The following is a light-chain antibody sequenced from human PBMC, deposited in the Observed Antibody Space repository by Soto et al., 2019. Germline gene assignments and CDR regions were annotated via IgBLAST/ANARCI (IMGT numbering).Light chain of an antibody. Sequence: EIVLTQSPGTLSLSPGERATLSCRASQSVSSSYLAWYQQKPGQAPRLLIYGASSRATGIPDRFSGSGSGTDFTVTISRLETEDFAVYYWQQYGSSLWTFGQGTKVEIK. V-gene: IGKV3-20*01. J-gene: IGKJ1*01. CDR2: GAS. CDR3: QQYGSSLWT. CDR1: QSVSSSY.